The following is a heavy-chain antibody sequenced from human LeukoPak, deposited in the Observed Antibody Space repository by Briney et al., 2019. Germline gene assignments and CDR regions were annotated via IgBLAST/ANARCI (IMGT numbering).Heavy chain of an antibody. CDR1: GFTFSDYY. CDR2: ISSSGSTI. J-gene: IGHJ4*02. V-gene: IGHV3-11*04. CDR3: ARDSLVVTAIRSEYYFDY. Sequence: GGSLRLSCAASGFTFSDYYMSWIRQAPGKGLEWVSYISSSGSTIYYADSVKGRFTISRDNAKNSLYLQMNSLRAEDTAVYYCARDSLVVTAIRSEYYFDYWGQGTLVTVSS. D-gene: IGHD2-21*02.